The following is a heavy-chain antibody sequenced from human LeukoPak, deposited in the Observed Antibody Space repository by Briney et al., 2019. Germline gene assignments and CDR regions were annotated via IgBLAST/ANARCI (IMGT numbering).Heavy chain of an antibody. CDR1: GFTFSSYG. J-gene: IGHJ3*02. D-gene: IGHD3-3*01. CDR2: IRYDGSNK. V-gene: IGHV3-30*02. Sequence: PGGSLRLSCAASGFTFSSYGMHWVRQAPGKGLEWVAFIRYDGSNKYYADSVKGRFTISRDNSKNTLYLQMNSLRAEDTAVYYCANGLYDFGIFGVVINDAFDIWGQGTMVTVSS. CDR3: ANGLYDFGIFGVVINDAFDI.